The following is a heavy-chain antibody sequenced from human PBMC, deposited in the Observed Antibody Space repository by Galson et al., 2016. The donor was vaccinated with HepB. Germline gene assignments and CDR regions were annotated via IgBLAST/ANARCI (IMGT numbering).Heavy chain of an antibody. D-gene: IGHD7-27*01. J-gene: IGHJ5*02. V-gene: IGHV3-48*03. Sequence: SLRLSCAASGFTLSSYEMNWVRQAPGKGLEWVSYISSSGNIIYYADSVEGRFTISRDNAKNSLYLQMNSLRAEDTAVYYCAREPPYTGAYNWFDTWGQGTLATVSS. CDR3: AREPPYTGAYNWFDT. CDR2: ISSSGNII. CDR1: GFTLSSYE.